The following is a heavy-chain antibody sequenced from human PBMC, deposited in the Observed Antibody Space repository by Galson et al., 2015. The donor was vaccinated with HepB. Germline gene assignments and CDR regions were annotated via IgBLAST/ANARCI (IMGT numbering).Heavy chain of an antibody. CDR1: GGTFSSYA. D-gene: IGHD4-17*01. Sequence: SVKVSCKASGGTFSSYAISWVRQAPGQGLEWMGGIIPIFGTANYAQKFQGRVTITADESTSTAYMELSSLRSEDTAVYYCARGNYGDRYYYYYMDVWGKGTTVTVSS. CDR2: IIPIFGTA. CDR3: ARGNYGDRYYYYYMDV. V-gene: IGHV1-69*13. J-gene: IGHJ6*03.